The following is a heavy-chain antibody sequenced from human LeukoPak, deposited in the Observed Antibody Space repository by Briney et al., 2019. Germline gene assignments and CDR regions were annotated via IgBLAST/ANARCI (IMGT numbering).Heavy chain of an antibody. D-gene: IGHD3-10*02. CDR2: ISSSSSYI. Sequence: GGSLTLSCAASGFKFSSYSMKWVRQAPGKGLEWVSFISSSSSYIYYADSLKGRFTISRDNAKNSLYLQMNSLRAEDTAVYYCARGTMFPYYFDYWGQGTLVTVSS. J-gene: IGHJ4*02. V-gene: IGHV3-21*01. CDR3: ARGTMFPYYFDY. CDR1: GFKFSSYS.